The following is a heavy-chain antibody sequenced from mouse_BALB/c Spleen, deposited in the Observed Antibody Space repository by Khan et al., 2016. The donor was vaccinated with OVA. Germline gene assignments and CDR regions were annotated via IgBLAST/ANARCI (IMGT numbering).Heavy chain of an antibody. CDR1: GYAFSNSW. D-gene: IGHD2-14*01. V-gene: IGHV1-80*01. CDR3: ARGGYDFFAN. CDR2: IYPGDGNT. Sequence: QVRLQQSGAELVRPGSSMKISCKASGYAFSNSWMNWVKLGPGQGLEWIGQIYPGDGNTNYNGTFTDKATLTADKSSSTAYMQLNSLTSEDPAVYFCARGGYDFFANWGKGTLVTVSA. J-gene: IGHJ3*01.